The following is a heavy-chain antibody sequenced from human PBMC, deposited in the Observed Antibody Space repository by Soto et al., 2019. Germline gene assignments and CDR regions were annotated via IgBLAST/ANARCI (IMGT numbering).Heavy chain of an antibody. D-gene: IGHD5-18*01. CDR1: GGSISSGGYY. V-gene: IGHV4-31*03. J-gene: IGHJ4*02. CDR2: IYYSGST. Sequence: QVQLQESGPGLVKPSQTLSLTCTVSGGSISSGGYYWSWIRQHPGKGLEWIGYIYYSGSTYYNPSLKSRVTISVDTSKNQFPLKLSSVTAADTAVYYCARDGGDSYAQWAFDYWGQGTLVTVSS. CDR3: ARDGGDSYAQWAFDY.